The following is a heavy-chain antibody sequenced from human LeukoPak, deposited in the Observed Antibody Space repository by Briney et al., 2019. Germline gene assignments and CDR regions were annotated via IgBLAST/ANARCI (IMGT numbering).Heavy chain of an antibody. J-gene: IGHJ4*02. CDR3: AKDGYSGYDGYYFDY. CDR1: GFTFSFYG. D-gene: IGHD5-12*01. V-gene: IGHV3-30*02. Sequence: GGSLRLSCAASGFTFSFYGMHWVRQAPGKGLEWVAFTRYDGNNKYYTDSVKGRFTVSRDNSNNTLYLQMNSLRAEDTAVYYCAKDGYSGYDGYYFDYWGQGTLVTVSS. CDR2: TRYDGNNK.